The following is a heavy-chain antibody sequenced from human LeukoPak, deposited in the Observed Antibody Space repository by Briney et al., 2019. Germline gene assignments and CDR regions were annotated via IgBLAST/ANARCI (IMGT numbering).Heavy chain of an antibody. D-gene: IGHD3-10*01. V-gene: IGHV4-39*01. CDR1: GGSISSSSYY. J-gene: IGHJ4*02. Sequence: PSETLSLTCTVSGGSISSSSYYWGWIRQPPGKGLEWIGSIYYSGSTYYNPSLKSRVTISVDTSKNQFSLKLSSVTAADTAVYYCARRSPTNVLLLFGELFAFDYWGQGTLVTVSS. CDR3: ARRSPTNVLLLFGELFAFDY. CDR2: IYYSGST.